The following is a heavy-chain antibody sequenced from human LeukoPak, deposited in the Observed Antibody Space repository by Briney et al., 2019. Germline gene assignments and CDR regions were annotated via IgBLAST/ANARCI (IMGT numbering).Heavy chain of an antibody. CDR2: IYHSRGT. CDR3: ARPAKQWLGNDAFDI. D-gene: IGHD6-19*01. V-gene: IGHV4-39*01. CDR1: GASISTSGSY. Sequence: AHTLSLTCTDSGASISTSGSYSGWIRQPPGKGLEWIGTIYHSRGTYYNPSLNRRVTISVDTSKNQFSLKLTSVTAADTAVYYCARPAKQWLGNDAFDIWGRGTMVTVSS. J-gene: IGHJ3*02.